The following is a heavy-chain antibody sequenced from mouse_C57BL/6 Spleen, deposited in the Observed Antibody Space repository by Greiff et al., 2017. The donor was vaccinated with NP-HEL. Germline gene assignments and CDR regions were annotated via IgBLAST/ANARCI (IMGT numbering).Heavy chain of an antibody. CDR3: VRNEGAMDY. V-gene: IGHV10-1*01. CDR1: GFSFNTYA. Sequence: EVKLVESGGGLVQPKGSLKLSCAASGFSFNTYAMNWVRQAPGKGLEWVARIRSKSNNYATYYADSVKDRFTISRDDSESMLYLQMNNLKTEDTAMYYCVRNEGAMDYWGQGTSVTVSS. J-gene: IGHJ4*01. CDR2: IRSKSNNYAT.